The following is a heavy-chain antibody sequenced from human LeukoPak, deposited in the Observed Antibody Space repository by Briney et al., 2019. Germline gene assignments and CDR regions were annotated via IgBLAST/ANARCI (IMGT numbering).Heavy chain of an antibody. CDR1: GFSFNNYA. D-gene: IGHD5-12*01. Sequence: GGSLRLSCTASGFSFNNYAMTWVRQAPGKGLEWVSIIIASSGATVYADSVKGRFTISRDNSKNTLYLQMNSLGVEDTAVYYCAKGGYDYVEVAYFDFWGQRALVTVSS. V-gene: IGHV3-23*01. CDR2: IIASSGAT. CDR3: AKGGYDYVEVAYFDF. J-gene: IGHJ4*02.